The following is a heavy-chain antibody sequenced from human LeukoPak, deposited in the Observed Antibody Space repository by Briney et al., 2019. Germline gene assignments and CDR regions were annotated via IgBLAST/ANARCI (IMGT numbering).Heavy chain of an antibody. V-gene: IGHV4-38-2*02. CDR3: ARRVVRGVIQS. J-gene: IGHJ4*02. CDR2: IYHSGST. CDR1: GYSISSGYY. Sequence: SETLSLTCTVSGYSISSGYYWGWIRQPPGKGLEWIGSIYHSGSTYYNPSLKSRVTISVDTSKNQFSLKLSSVTAADTAVYYCARRVVRGVIQSWGQGTLVTVSS. D-gene: IGHD3-10*01.